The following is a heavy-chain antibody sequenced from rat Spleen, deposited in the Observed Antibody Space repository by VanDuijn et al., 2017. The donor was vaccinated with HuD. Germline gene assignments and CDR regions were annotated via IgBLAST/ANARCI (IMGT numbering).Heavy chain of an antibody. J-gene: IGHJ4*01. CDR2: ILYDGSNT. Sequence: EVQLVESGGGLVQPGRSLKLSCAVSGFTFSDYTMAWVRQAPKKGLEWVAAILYDGSNTYYRDSVKGRFTVSRDNAKSSLYLQMDSLRSEDTATYYCTTEDTTAPGAWGQGASVTVSS. CDR1: GFTFSDYT. CDR3: TTEDTTAPGA. D-gene: IGHD1-6*01. V-gene: IGHV5S10*01.